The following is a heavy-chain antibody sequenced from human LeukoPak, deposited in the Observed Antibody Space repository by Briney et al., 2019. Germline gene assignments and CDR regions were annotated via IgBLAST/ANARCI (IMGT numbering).Heavy chain of an antibody. CDR3: VSGYSDYADYYNYYMGV. V-gene: IGHV1-2*02. CDR1: GYRFTGYY. J-gene: IGHJ6*03. CDR2: INPNSGGT. D-gene: IGHD4-11*01. Sequence: ASVNVSCKASGYRFTGYYMHWVRQAPGQGLEWMGWINPNSGGTNYAQKFRGRITMTRDTSITTVYLQLSRLKSDDTAVYYCVSGYSDYADYYNYYMGVWGKGITVTVSS.